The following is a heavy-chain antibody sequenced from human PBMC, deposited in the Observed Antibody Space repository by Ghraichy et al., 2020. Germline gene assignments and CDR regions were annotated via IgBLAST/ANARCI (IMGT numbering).Heavy chain of an antibody. CDR3: AREFYYYYKGMDV. CDR2: IIPVFGTA. CDR1: GGTFTSYA. J-gene: IGHJ6*02. Sequence: SVKVSCKASGGTFTSYAISWVRQAPGPGLEWMGGIIPVFGTANYAEKFQGRVTITADESTSTVYMELSSLRSEDTAVYYCAREFYYYYKGMDVWGQGTTVTVAS. V-gene: IGHV1-69*13.